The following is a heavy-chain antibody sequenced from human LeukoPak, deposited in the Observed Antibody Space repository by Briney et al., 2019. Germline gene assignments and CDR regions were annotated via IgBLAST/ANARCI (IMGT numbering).Heavy chain of an antibody. Sequence: PGGSLRLSCAASGFTFSSYAMSWVRQAPGKGLEWVSAISGSGGSTYYADSVKGRFTISRDNSKNTLYLQMNSLRAEDTAVYYCAKDLAWDSSSWYLYYFDYWGQGTLVTVSS. CDR3: AKDLAWDSSSWYLYYFDY. J-gene: IGHJ4*02. V-gene: IGHV3-23*01. D-gene: IGHD6-13*01. CDR1: GFTFSSYA. CDR2: ISGSGGST.